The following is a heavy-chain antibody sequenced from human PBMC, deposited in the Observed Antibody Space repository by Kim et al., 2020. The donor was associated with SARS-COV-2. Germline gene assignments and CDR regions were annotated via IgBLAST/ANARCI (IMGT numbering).Heavy chain of an antibody. Sequence: SETLSLTCTVSGGSISSYYWSWIRQPPGKGLEWIGYIYYSGSTNYNPSLKSRVTISVDTSKNQFSLKLSSVTAADTAVYYCAGGGSSPFSFAYWGQGTLVTVSS. CDR2: IYYSGST. V-gene: IGHV4-59*01. CDR3: AGGGSSPFSFAY. CDR1: GGSISSYY. D-gene: IGHD3-10*01. J-gene: IGHJ4*02.